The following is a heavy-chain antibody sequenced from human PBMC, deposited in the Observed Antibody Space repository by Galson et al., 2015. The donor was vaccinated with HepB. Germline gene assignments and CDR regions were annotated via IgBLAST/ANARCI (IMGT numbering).Heavy chain of an antibody. D-gene: IGHD6-13*01. Sequence: SLRLSCAASGFTFSDYYMSWIRQAPGKGLEWVSYISSSSSYTNYADSVKGRFTISRDNAKNSLYLQMNSLRAEDTAVYYCARDRGIAASQKNLFDYWGQGTLVTVSS. CDR1: GFTFSDYY. V-gene: IGHV3-11*06. CDR3: ARDRGIAASQKNLFDY. J-gene: IGHJ4*02. CDR2: ISSSSSYT.